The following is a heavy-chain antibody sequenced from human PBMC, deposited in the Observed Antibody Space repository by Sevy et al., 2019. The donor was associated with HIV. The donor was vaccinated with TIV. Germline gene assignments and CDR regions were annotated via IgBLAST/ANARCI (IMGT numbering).Heavy chain of an antibody. CDR3: ATTKDYYENSGCPFDY. Sequence: ASVKVSCKVSGYTLTKLSMHWVRQAPGKGLEWMGSFDPEDGETLYAQKLQGRVIMTEDTSTDTAYMEVNSLRSEDTAVYYCATTKDYYENSGCPFDYWGQGTLVTVPS. D-gene: IGHD3-22*01. CDR1: GYTLTKLS. V-gene: IGHV1-24*01. J-gene: IGHJ4*02. CDR2: FDPEDGET.